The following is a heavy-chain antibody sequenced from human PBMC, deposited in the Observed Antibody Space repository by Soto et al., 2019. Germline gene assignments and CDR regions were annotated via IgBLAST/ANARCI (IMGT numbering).Heavy chain of an antibody. J-gene: IGHJ4*02. D-gene: IGHD3-16*01. CDR3: ARVFSGSLRGGFSDY. CDR2: ISSSSSYI. Sequence: GGSLRLSCAASGFTFSSYSMNWVRQAPGKGLEWVSSISSSSSYIYYADSVKGRFTISRDNAKNSLYLQMNSLRAEDTAVYYCARVFSGSLRGGFSDYWGQGTLVTVSS. V-gene: IGHV3-21*01. CDR1: GFTFSSYS.